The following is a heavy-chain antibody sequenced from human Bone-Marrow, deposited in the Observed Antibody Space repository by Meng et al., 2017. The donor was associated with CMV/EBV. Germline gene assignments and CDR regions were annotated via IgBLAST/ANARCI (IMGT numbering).Heavy chain of an antibody. CDR2: IIPIFGTA. V-gene: IGHV1-69*05. CDR3: ARGRHPFGELFYLDY. J-gene: IGHJ4*02. CDR1: GGTFSSYA. Sequence: SVKVSCKASGGTFSSYAISWVRQAPGQGLEWMGGIIPIFGTANYAQKFQGRVTITTDESTSTAYLELSSLRSEDTAVYYCARGRHPFGELFYLDYWGQGTLVTVAS. D-gene: IGHD3-10*01.